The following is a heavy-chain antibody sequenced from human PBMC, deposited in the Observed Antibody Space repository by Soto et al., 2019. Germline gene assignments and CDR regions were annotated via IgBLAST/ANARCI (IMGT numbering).Heavy chain of an antibody. V-gene: IGHV3-23*01. CDR2: ISASGGNT. CDR1: GFTFSDFA. D-gene: IGHD3-10*01. Sequence: PGGSLRLSCAASGFTFSDFAMNWVRQTPGKGLEWVSAISASGGNTYYADSAKGRFTISRDSFSSTVYLQMNSLRPGDTAVYYCAKETSVSGGPHFLDRWGQGTLVTAPQ. CDR3: AKETSVSGGPHFLDR. J-gene: IGHJ5*02.